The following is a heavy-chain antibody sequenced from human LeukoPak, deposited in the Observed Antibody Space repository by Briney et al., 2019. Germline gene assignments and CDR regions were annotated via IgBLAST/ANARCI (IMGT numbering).Heavy chain of an antibody. CDR3: ARLRYYGSGGYSLFNDY. J-gene: IGHJ4*02. D-gene: IGHD3-10*01. Sequence: GESLKISCKGSGYSFTSYWIGWVRQMPGKGLEWMGIIYPGDSDTRYSPSFQGQVTISADKSISTAYLQWSSLKASDTAMYYCARLRYYGSGGYSLFNDYWGQGTLVTVSS. CDR2: IYPGDSDT. V-gene: IGHV5-51*01. CDR1: GYSFTSYW.